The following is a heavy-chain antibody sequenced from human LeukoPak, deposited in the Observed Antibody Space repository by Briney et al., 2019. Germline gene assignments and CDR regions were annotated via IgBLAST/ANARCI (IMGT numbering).Heavy chain of an antibody. D-gene: IGHD2-2*03. CDR1: GFTVSNNY. J-gene: IGHJ4*02. Sequence: GGSLRLSCAASGFTVSNNYMSWVRQAPGKGLEWVSAISGSGGSTYYADSVKGRFTISRDNSKNTLYLQMNSLRAEDTAVYYCAKVGIVVVSGDFDYWGQGTLVTVSS. CDR2: ISGSGGST. CDR3: AKVGIVVVSGDFDY. V-gene: IGHV3-23*01.